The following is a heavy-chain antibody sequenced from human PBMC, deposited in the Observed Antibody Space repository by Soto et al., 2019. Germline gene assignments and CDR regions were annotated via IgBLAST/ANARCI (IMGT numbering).Heavy chain of an antibody. Sequence: QVQLVESGGGVVQPGRSLRLSCAASGFTFSSYGMHWVRQAPGKGLEWVAVISYDGSNKYYADSVKGRFTISRDNSKNTLYLQMNCLRAEDTAVYYCAKGKRGYYFDYWGQGTLVTVSS. V-gene: IGHV3-30*18. CDR3: AKGKRGYYFDY. CDR1: GFTFSSYG. CDR2: ISYDGSNK. J-gene: IGHJ4*02.